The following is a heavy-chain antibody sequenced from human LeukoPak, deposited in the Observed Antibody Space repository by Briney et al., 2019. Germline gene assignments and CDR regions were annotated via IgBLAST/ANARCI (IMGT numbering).Heavy chain of an antibody. J-gene: IGHJ4*02. CDR3: ARGGIDYDSSGYLDY. V-gene: IGHV1-69*05. Sequence: GASVKVSCKDSGGTFSGYAISWVRQAPGQGLEWMGGIIPIFGTANYAQKFQGRVTITTDESTSTAYMELSSLRSEDTAVYYCARGGIDYDSSGYLDYWGQGTLVTLSS. D-gene: IGHD3-22*01. CDR2: IIPIFGTA. CDR1: GGTFSGYA.